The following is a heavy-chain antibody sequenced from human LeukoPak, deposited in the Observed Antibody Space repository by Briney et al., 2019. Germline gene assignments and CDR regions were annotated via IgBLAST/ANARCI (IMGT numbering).Heavy chain of an antibody. CDR3: ARDHVVVPAAMAGGGWRSYYFDY. D-gene: IGHD2-2*01. J-gene: IGHJ4*02. Sequence: PGGSLRLSCAASGFTFSSYAMHWVRQAPGKGLEWAAVISYDGSNKYYADSVKGRFTISRDNSKNTLYLQMNSLRAEDTAVYYCARDHVVVPAAMAGGGWRSYYFDYWGQGTLVTVSS. V-gene: IGHV3-30-3*01. CDR2: ISYDGSNK. CDR1: GFTFSSYA.